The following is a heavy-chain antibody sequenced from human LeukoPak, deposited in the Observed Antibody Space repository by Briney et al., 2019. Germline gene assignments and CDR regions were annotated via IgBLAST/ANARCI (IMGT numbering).Heavy chain of an antibody. D-gene: IGHD1-1*01. Sequence: SETLSLTCTVSGDSIRSYYWSWIRQPPGKGLEWIGYIYYSGSTKYNPSLKSRVTISVYTPKNQFSLKLSSVTAADTAVYYCARVPGGALNWFDPWGQGTLVTVSS. CDR2: IYYSGST. V-gene: IGHV4-59*08. J-gene: IGHJ5*02. CDR3: ARVPGGALNWFDP. CDR1: GDSIRSYY.